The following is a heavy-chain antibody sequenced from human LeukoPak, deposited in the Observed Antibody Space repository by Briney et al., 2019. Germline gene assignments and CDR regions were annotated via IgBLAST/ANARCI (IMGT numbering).Heavy chain of an antibody. CDR1: GYSFTTNG. CDR2: IAYNGNT. Sequence: ASVKVSCKASGYSFTTNGFSWMRQAHRQGLERIGIIAYNGNTYYAENLQGRVTMTTDSSTNTAYMELRNLRSDDTAVYYCARYSSSWYLYDYWGQGTLVTVSS. CDR3: ARYSSSWYLYDY. J-gene: IGHJ4*02. D-gene: IGHD6-13*01. V-gene: IGHV1-18*01.